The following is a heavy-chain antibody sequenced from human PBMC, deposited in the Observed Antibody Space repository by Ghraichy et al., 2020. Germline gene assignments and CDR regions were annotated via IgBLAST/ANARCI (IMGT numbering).Heavy chain of an antibody. V-gene: IGHV4-30-4*01. J-gene: IGHJ5*01. D-gene: IGHD2-8*01. CDR2: IYFTGST. CDR3: ARSNMVFASNWFGP. CDR1: GGSINSGDYY. Sequence: SQTLSLTCTVSGGSINSGDYYWSWIHQPPGKGLEWIGYIYFTGSTYYNPSLERRLIISLDTSKNQFSLNLSSVTAADTAVYYCARSNMVFASNWFGPWGQGILVTVSS.